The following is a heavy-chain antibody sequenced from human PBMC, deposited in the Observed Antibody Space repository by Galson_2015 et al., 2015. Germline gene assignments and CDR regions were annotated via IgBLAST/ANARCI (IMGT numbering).Heavy chain of an antibody. CDR2: VSYDGSQR. D-gene: IGHD2-21*01. CDR3: ARAAVVISVGLDF. J-gene: IGHJ4*01. V-gene: IGHV3-30*15. Sequence: SLRLSCAASGFSFNDYAIHWVRQAPGKGLEWVAVVSYDGSQRYYADSVKGRFTISRDNSKSTLFLQMSSLRLDDTAFYYCARAAVVISVGLDFWGHGSPGTVS. CDR1: GFSFNDYA.